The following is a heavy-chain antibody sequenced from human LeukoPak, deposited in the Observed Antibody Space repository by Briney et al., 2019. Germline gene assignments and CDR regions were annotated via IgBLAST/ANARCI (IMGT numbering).Heavy chain of an antibody. Sequence: GGSLRLSCAASGFTFSSYSMNWVRQAPGKGLEWVSSISSSSYIYYADSVKGRFTISRDNAKNSLYLQMNSLRAEDTAVYYCARDRGCSSTSCYSYWGQGTLVTVSS. CDR3: ARDRGCSSTSCYSY. CDR2: ISSSSYI. V-gene: IGHV3-21*01. J-gene: IGHJ4*02. D-gene: IGHD2-2*02. CDR1: GFTFSSYS.